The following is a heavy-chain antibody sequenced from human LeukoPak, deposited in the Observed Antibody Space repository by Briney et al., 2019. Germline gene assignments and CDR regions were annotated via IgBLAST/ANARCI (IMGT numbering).Heavy chain of an antibody. J-gene: IGHJ5*02. V-gene: IGHV3-30*04. CDR3: ARVSGDYDSSGYYTATFDP. CDR1: GFTFSSYA. CDR2: ISYDGSNK. Sequence: PGGSLRLSCAASGFTFSSYAMHWVRQAPGKGLKWVAVISYDGSNKYYADSVKGRFTISRDDAKNSLYLQMNSLRAEDTAVYYCARVSGDYDSSGYYTATFDPWGQGTLVTVSS. D-gene: IGHD3-22*01.